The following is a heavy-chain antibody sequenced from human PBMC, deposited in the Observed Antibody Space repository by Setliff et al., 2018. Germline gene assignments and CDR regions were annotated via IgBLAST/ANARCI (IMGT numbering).Heavy chain of an antibody. CDR3: SRLVQFCTRTVCQRLSGDDY. CDR1: GYTFIDFG. D-gene: IGHD3-10*01. CDR2: ISHYNGNT. V-gene: IGHV1-18*01. Sequence: ASVKVSCKASGYTFIDFGFSWVRQAPGQGLECVGWISHYNGNTHYAPKFQGTAIMTTDRATTTAYLELRSLHSDVTTVYFCSRLVQFCTRTVCQRLSGDDYWGQGTLVTVSS. J-gene: IGHJ4*02.